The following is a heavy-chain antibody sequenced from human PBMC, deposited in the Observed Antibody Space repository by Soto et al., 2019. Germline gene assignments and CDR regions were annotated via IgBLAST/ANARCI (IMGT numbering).Heavy chain of an antibody. Sequence: ASVKVSCKASGYTFTSYGISWVRQAPGQGLEWMGWISAYNGNTNYAQKLQGRVTMTTDTSTSTAYMELRSLRSDDTAVYYCARPTPHRGSLSHFDYWGQGTLVTVSS. CDR3: ARPTPHRGSLSHFDY. V-gene: IGHV1-18*01. J-gene: IGHJ4*02. D-gene: IGHD3-16*02. CDR2: ISAYNGNT. CDR1: GYTFTSYG.